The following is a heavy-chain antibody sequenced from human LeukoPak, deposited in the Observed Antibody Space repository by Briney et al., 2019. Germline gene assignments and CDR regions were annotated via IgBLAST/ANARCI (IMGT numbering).Heavy chain of an antibody. CDR1: GFTFSSNG. V-gene: IGHV3-48*04. J-gene: IGHJ4*02. Sequence: GGSLRLSCAASGFTFSSNGMNWVRQAPGKGLEWVSYISATGGTIYYADSVKGRFTISRDNAKNSLYLQMNSLRAEDTAVYYCARDLEGATAANDYWGQGTLVTVSS. CDR3: ARDLEGATAANDY. D-gene: IGHD1-26*01. CDR2: ISATGGTI.